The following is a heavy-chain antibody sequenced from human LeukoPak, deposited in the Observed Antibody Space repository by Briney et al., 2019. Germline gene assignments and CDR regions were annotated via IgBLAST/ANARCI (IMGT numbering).Heavy chain of an antibody. CDR1: GASDSSPY. J-gene: IGHJ6*02. CDR2: VYYNGDT. V-gene: IGHV4-59*02. CDR3: ARGVPAMEV. Sequence: SETLSLTCTVSGASDSSPYWSWLRQSPEKELEHIGYVYYNGDTNYNPSLKSRVTISVDTSKNQFSLKLTSVTAADTAVYYCARGVPAMEVWGQGNTVTVSS. D-gene: IGHD2-2*01.